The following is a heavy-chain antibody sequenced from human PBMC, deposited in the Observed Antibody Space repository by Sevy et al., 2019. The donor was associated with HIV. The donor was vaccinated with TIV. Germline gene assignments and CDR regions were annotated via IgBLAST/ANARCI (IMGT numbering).Heavy chain of an antibody. CDR1: GFIFSSFE. CDR3: AKRGGQYDLGMDV. CDR2: ISTSGSNR. J-gene: IGHJ6*02. Sequence: GGSLRLSCAASGFIFSSFEMNWVRQAPGKGLEWVSSISTSGSNRYYADSVNGRVTISRDNAKKSLYLQMNSLRAEDTAIYFCAKRGGQYDLGMDVWGQGTTVTVSS. D-gene: IGHD1-1*01. V-gene: IGHV3-48*03.